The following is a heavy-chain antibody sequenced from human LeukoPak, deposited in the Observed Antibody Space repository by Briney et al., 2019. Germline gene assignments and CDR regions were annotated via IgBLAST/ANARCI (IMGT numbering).Heavy chain of an antibody. V-gene: IGHV3-23*01. D-gene: IGHD1-20*01. CDR3: AANWNCDY. J-gene: IGHJ4*02. Sequence: GGSLRLSCAASGFTFSSYAMSWVRQAPGKGLEWVSSISNNADRTYYADSVKGRFTVSRDNSKNTLYLQMNSLRAEDTAVYYCAANWNCDYWGQGTLVTVSS. CDR2: ISNNADRT. CDR1: GFTFSSYA.